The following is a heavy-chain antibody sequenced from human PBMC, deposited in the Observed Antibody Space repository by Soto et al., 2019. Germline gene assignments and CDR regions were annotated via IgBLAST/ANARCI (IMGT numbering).Heavy chain of an antibody. CDR3: ARGGSWYVYFDY. V-gene: IGHV3-72*01. Sequence: GGSLRLSCAASGFTFSDHYMDWVRQAPGKGLEWVGRTRNKGNGYTTEYAASVKGRFTISRDDSKNSLYLQMNSLKTEDTAVYYCARGGSWYVYFDYWGQGTLVTVSS. CDR2: TRNKGNGYTT. J-gene: IGHJ4*02. CDR1: GFTFSDHY. D-gene: IGHD6-13*01.